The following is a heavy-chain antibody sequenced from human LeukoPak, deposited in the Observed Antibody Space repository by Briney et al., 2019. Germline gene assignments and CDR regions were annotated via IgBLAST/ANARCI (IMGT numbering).Heavy chain of an antibody. CDR3: AKGGRMVRGVLYYFDY. V-gene: IGHV3-21*01. D-gene: IGHD3-10*01. J-gene: IGHJ4*02. CDR1: GFTFSSYS. Sequence: GGSLRLSCAASGFTFSSYSMNWVRQAPGKGLEWVSSISSSSSYIYYADSVKGRFTISRDNSKNTLYLQMNSLRAEDTAVYYCAKGGRMVRGVLYYFDYWGQGTLVTVSS. CDR2: ISSSSSYI.